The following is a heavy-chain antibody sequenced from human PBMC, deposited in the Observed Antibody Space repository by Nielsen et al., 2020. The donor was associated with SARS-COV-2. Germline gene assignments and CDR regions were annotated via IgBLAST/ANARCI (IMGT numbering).Heavy chain of an antibody. V-gene: IGHV1-8*01. Sequence: ASVKVSCKASGYSFTNYDINWVRQATGQGLEWMGWMNPKTGTAGYAQKFQGRLTMARNTSISTAYMELSSLRSEDTAVYYCARVGDYDILINWGQGTLVTVSS. J-gene: IGHJ4*02. CDR3: ARVGDYDILIN. CDR1: GYSFTNYD. D-gene: IGHD3-9*01. CDR2: MNPKTGTA.